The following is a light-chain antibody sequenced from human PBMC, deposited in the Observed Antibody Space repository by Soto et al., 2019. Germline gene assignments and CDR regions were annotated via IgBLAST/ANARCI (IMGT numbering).Light chain of an antibody. CDR1: QSVSSY. CDR3: QQRSNWLT. V-gene: IGKV3-11*01. Sequence: EIVLTQSPATLSLSPGERATLSCRASQSVSSYLDWYQQKPGQAPRLLIYDASNRATSIPARFSGSGSGTEFTITISSLEPEDFAVYYCQQRSNWLTFGGGTKVEIK. J-gene: IGKJ4*01. CDR2: DAS.